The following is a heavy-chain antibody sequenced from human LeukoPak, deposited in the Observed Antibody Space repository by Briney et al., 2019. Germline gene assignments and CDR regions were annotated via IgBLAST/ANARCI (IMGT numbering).Heavy chain of an antibody. D-gene: IGHD5-18*01. J-gene: IGHJ4*02. CDR2: ISSGSTYI. Sequence: GGSLTLSCAASGFTFSTYSMNWVRQAPGKGLEWVSSISSGSTYIYYADSAKGRFTISRDNAKNSLYLQMNSLRAEDTAVYFCAKLGDLDTAMVFESWGQGTLVTVSS. V-gene: IGHV3-21*01. CDR1: GFTFSTYS. CDR3: AKLGDLDTAMVFES.